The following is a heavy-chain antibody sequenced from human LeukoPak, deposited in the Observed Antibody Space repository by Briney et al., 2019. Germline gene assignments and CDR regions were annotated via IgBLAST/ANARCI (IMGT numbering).Heavy chain of an antibody. CDR3: ASGRRYYYYGMDV. CDR1: GYSFTSYW. Sequence: GESLQIPRQGSGYSFTSYWIGWVRHMPGKGLEWMGIIYSGDSDTRYSPSFQGQVTISADKSISTAYLQWSSLKASDTAMYYCASGRRYYYYGMDVWGQGTTVTVSS. CDR2: IYSGDSDT. J-gene: IGHJ6*02. V-gene: IGHV5-51*01.